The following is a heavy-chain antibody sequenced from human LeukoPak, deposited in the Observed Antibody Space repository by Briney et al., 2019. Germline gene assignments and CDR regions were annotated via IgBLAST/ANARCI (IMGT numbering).Heavy chain of an antibody. CDR1: GFTFSGYA. CDR3: ARVPIVGSYSLGWFDP. Sequence: PGGSLRLSCAASGFTFSGYAMHWVRQAPGKGLEWVAVISYDGSNKYYADSVKGRFTISRDNSKNTLYLQMNSLRAEDTAVYYCARVPIVGSYSLGWFDPWGQETLVTVSS. J-gene: IGHJ5*02. D-gene: IGHD1-26*01. V-gene: IGHV3-30*04. CDR2: ISYDGSNK.